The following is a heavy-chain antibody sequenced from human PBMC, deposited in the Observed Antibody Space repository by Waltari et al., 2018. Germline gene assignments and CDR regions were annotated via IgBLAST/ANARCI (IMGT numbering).Heavy chain of an antibody. J-gene: IGHJ4*02. Sequence: EVQLVESGGGLVKPGGSLRLSCAASGFTFSSYSMNWVRQAPGKGLEWVSSISSSSSYIYYADSVKGRFTISRDNAKNSLYLQMNSLRAEDTAVYYCARDGYCGGDCDEAAFDYWGQGTLVTVSS. CDR2: ISSSSSYI. D-gene: IGHD2-21*01. CDR3: ARDGYCGGDCDEAAFDY. V-gene: IGHV3-21*01. CDR1: GFTFSSYS.